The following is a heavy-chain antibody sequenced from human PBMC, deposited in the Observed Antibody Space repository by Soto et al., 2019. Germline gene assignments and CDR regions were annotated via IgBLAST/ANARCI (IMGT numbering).Heavy chain of an antibody. J-gene: IGHJ6*02. V-gene: IGHV3-23*01. CDR2: ISGSGGST. D-gene: IGHD6-13*01. CDR3: AKDLPTQLPVIAAAGTGYYYGMDV. CDR1: GFTFSSYA. Sequence: PGGSLRLSCAASGFTFSSYAMSWVRQAPGKGLEWVSAISGSGGSTYYADSVKGRFTISRDNSKNTLYLQMNSLRAEDTAVYYCAKDLPTQLPVIAAAGTGYYYGMDVWGQGTTVTVSS.